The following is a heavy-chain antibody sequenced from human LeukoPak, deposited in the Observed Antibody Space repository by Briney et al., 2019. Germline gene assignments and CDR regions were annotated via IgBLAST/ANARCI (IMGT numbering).Heavy chain of an antibody. CDR3: AKDRCSGYSCYSPNL. V-gene: IGHV3-21*01. J-gene: IGHJ5*02. CDR1: GFTFSSYS. CDR2: ISSTGSYI. D-gene: IGHD2-15*01. Sequence: GGSLRLSCAASGFTFSSYSMNWVRQAPGKGLKWVSSISSTGSYIYYTDSMKGRFTISRDNAKNSLYLQMNSLRAEDTAVYYCAKDRCSGYSCYSPNLWGQGTLVTVSS.